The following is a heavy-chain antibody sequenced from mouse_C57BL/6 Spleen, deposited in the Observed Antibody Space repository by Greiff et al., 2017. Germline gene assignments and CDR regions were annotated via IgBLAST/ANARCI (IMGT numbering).Heavy chain of an antibody. V-gene: IGHV1-69*01. CDR2: IDPSDSYT. J-gene: IGHJ3*01. CDR1: GYTFTSYW. D-gene: IGHD1-1*01. CDR3: ARGEVNCYSSSSFAY. Sequence: QVQLQQPGAELVMPGASVKLSCKASGYTFTSYWMHWVKQRPGQGLEWIGEIDPSDSYTNYNQKFKGKSTLTVDKSSSTAYMQLSSLTSEDSAVYYDARGEVNCYSSSSFAYWGQGTLVTVSA.